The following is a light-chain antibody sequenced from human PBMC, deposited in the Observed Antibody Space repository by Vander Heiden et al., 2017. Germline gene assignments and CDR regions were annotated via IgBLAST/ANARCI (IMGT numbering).Light chain of an antibody. Sequence: DIQMTQSPSSLSASVGDRVTITCRASQDIVDGLTCYQLKQWKAPQRLIYKTSIFQYGVQSRFSGSGFAKEFTLTISSLQPEDFGTYYCLQHRAYPWAFGQGTKVEIK. V-gene: IGKV1-17*01. J-gene: IGKJ1*01. CDR3: LQHRAYPWA. CDR1: QDIVDG. CDR2: KTS.